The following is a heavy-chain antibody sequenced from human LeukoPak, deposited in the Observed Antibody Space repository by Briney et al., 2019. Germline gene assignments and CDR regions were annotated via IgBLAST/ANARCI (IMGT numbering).Heavy chain of an antibody. D-gene: IGHD3-9*01. V-gene: IGHV3-30*18. CDR1: GFTFSSYG. J-gene: IGHJ4*02. CDR2: ISYDGSNK. CDR3: AKDFDFFSSYFDY. Sequence: GRSLRLSCAASGFTFSSYGMHWVRQAPGKGREWVAVISYDGSNKYYADSVKGRFTISRGNSKNTLYLQMNSLRAEDTAVYYCAKDFDFFSSYFDYWGQGTLVTVSS.